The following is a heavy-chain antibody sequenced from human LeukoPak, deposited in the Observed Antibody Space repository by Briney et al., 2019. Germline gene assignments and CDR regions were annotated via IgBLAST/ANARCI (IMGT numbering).Heavy chain of an antibody. CDR2: FSWDGGST. CDR3: AKIRRLYSSRHYFES. Sequence: GGFLRLSCRASGFAFQDFGMHWVRQVPGKGLEWVSVFSWDGGSTYYADSVKGRFTISRDISTNTLYLQMSGLRADDSGMYYCAKIRRLYSSRHYFESWGQGTLVTVSS. D-gene: IGHD4-17*01. J-gene: IGHJ4*02. V-gene: IGHV3-43D*04. CDR1: GFAFQDFG.